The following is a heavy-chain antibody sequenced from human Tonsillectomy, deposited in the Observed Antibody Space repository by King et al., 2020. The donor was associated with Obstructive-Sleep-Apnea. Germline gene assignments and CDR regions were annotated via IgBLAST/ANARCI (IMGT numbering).Heavy chain of an antibody. CDR1: GGSISSGDYS. Sequence: QLQESGPVLVKPSQTLSLTCTVSGGSISSGDYSWSWIRQPPGKGLEWIGYIYYSGGTSYNPSLKCRVTISVDTSKNQFSLKLSSVTAADTAVYYCARDWNWGQGTLVTVSS. CDR3: ARDWN. D-gene: IGHD3-3*01. CDR2: IYYSGGT. V-gene: IGHV4-30-4*01. J-gene: IGHJ4*02.